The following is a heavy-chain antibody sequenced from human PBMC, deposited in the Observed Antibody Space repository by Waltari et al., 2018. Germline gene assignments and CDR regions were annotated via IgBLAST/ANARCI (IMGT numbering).Heavy chain of an antibody. Sequence: QVQLVQSGAEVKKPGSSVKVSCKASGGTFSSYAISWVRQAPGQGLEWMGGIIPILGIANYAQKFQGRVTITADESTSTAYMELSSLRSEDTAVYYCAGSIAAAGTVWFDPWGQGTLVTVSS. D-gene: IGHD6-13*01. V-gene: IGHV1-69*04. CDR1: GGTFSSYA. CDR2: IIPILGIA. CDR3: AGSIAAAGTVWFDP. J-gene: IGHJ5*02.